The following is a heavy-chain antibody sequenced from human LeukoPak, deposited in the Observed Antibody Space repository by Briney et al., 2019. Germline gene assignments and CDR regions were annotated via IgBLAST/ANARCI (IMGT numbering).Heavy chain of an antibody. CDR2: ISGSGGST. Sequence: GGSLRLSCAASGFTFSSYAMSWVRQAPGKGLEWVSAISGSGGSTYYADSVKGRFTISRDNSKNTLYLQMNSPRAEDTAVYYCARRGDSSSWYWFDPWGQGTLVTVSS. CDR1: GFTFSSYA. CDR3: ARRGDSSSWYWFDP. J-gene: IGHJ5*02. D-gene: IGHD6-13*01. V-gene: IGHV3-23*01.